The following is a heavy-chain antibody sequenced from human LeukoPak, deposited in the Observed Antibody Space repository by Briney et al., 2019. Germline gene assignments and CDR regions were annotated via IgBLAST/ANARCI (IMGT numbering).Heavy chain of an antibody. V-gene: IGHV5-51*01. CDR1: GYRFGNYW. Sequence: HGESLKISCKGSGYRFGNYWIAWVRQMPGKGLESMGIIYPGDSDTRYSPSFQGQVTFSADKSISTAYLQRSSLKASDTAMYYCARLSDGYNDFWGQGTLVTVSS. J-gene: IGHJ4*02. CDR2: IYPGDSDT. CDR3: ARLSDGYNDF. D-gene: IGHD5-24*01.